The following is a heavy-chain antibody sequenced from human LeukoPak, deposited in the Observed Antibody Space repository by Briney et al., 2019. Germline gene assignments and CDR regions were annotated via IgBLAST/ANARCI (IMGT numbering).Heavy chain of an antibody. CDR3: ARRRLRYLTPTYYFDY. J-gene: IGHJ4*02. CDR1: GGSISSYY. Sequence: PSETLSLTCTVSGGSISSYYWSWIRQPPGKGLEWIGYIYYSGSTNYNPSLKSRVTISVDTSKNQFSLKLSSVTAADTAVYYCARRRLRYLTPTYYFDYWGQGTLVTVSS. CDR2: IYYSGST. D-gene: IGHD3-9*01. V-gene: IGHV4-59*12.